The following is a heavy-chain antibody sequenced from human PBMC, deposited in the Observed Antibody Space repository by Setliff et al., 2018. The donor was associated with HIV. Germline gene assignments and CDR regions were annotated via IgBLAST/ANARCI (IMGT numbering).Heavy chain of an antibody. D-gene: IGHD4-17*01. CDR2: IYSSGST. Sequence: PSETLSLTCTVSGGSSSSRSYYWGWIRQPPGKGLEWIGSIYSSGSTYYNPSLKSRVTISVDTSKKQFSLKLNSVTAADTAVYYCAVSPDGDCATTECANWFDPWGQGAQVTVSS. J-gene: IGHJ5*02. CDR1: GGSSSSRSYY. CDR3: AVSPDGDCATTECANWFDP. V-gene: IGHV4-39*07.